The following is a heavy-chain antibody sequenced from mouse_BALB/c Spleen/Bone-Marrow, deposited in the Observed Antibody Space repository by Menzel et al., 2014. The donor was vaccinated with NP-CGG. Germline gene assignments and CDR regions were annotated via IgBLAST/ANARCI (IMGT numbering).Heavy chain of an antibody. J-gene: IGHJ1*01. D-gene: IGHD4-1*01. CDR3: ARGGNWDDFDV. Sequence: EVQVVESGGGLVQPGGSRKLSCAASGFTFSSFGMHWVRQAPERGLEWVAYISSGSTSIFYSDTVRGRFTISRDNPKNTLFLQMTSLTSEDTAMYYCARGGNWDDFDVWGAGTTVTVSS. V-gene: IGHV5-17*02. CDR1: GFTFSSFG. CDR2: ISSGSTSI.